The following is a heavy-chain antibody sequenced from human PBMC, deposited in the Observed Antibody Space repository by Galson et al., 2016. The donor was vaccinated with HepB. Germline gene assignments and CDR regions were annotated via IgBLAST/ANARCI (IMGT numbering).Heavy chain of an antibody. Sequence: SLRLSCAASGFTFSDYYMSWIRQAPGKGLEWLSHISVSSSSTNYADSVKGRFTISRDNSKKTLLLQMRGLRAEDTAVYYCAKMITLSYYYSFGMDVWGQGTTVTVSS. CDR2: ISVSSSST. J-gene: IGHJ6*02. CDR1: GFTFSDYY. D-gene: IGHD3-16*01. CDR3: AKMITLSYYYSFGMDV. V-gene: IGHV3-11*03.